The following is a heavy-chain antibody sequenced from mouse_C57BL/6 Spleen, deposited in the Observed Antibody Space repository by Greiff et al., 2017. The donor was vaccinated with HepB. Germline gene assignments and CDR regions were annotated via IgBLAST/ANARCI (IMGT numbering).Heavy chain of an antibody. CDR1: GFSLTSYG. Sequence: VQLKESGPGLVQPSQSLSITCTVSGFSLTSYGVHWVRQSPGKGLEWLGVIWSGGSTDYNAAFISRLSISKDNSKSQVFFKMNSLQADDTAIYYCARNRARGYDSYFDYWGQGTTLTVSS. D-gene: IGHD2-4*01. V-gene: IGHV2-2*01. CDR3: ARNRARGYDSYFDY. CDR2: IWSGGST. J-gene: IGHJ2*01.